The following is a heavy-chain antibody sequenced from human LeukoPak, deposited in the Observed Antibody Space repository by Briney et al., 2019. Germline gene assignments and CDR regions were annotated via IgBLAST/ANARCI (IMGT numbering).Heavy chain of an antibody. CDR1: GFTFSNYA. Sequence: AGGSLRLSCAASGFTFSNYAMSWVRQTPGKGLEWVSAISGSGNSAYYADSVKGRVTISRDTSKNTLFLQIDSLRAEDTAVYYCAKASGSTGYYYFDSWGQGTLVTVSS. J-gene: IGHJ4*02. V-gene: IGHV3-23*01. CDR2: ISGSGNSA. D-gene: IGHD3-22*01. CDR3: AKASGSTGYYYFDS.